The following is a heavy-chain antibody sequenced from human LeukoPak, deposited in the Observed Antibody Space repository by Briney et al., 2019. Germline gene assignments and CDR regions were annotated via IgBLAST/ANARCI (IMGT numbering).Heavy chain of an antibody. CDR3: ARASLGDSSGYYLPFLFDY. V-gene: IGHV3-48*03. Sequence: GGSLRLSCAASGFTFSSYEMNWVRQAPGKGLEWVSYISSSGSTIYYADSVKGRFTISRDNAKNSLHLQMNSLRAEDTAVYYCARASLGDSSGYYLPFLFDYWGQGTLVTVSS. D-gene: IGHD3-22*01. CDR2: ISSSGSTI. J-gene: IGHJ4*02. CDR1: GFTFSSYE.